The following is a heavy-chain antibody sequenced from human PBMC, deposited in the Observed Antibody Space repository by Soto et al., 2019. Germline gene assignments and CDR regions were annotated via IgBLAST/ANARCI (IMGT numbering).Heavy chain of an antibody. J-gene: IGHJ4*02. CDR1: GDSVSSNIGA. CDR3: ARARGYCSSNSCYPRRVFDD. CDR2: TYYRSKWYN. Sequence: SQTLSLTCSISGDSVSSNIGAWNWIRQSPSRGLEWLGRTYYRSKWYNDYAVSVKSRITINPDTSKNQFSLQLNSVTPEDTAVYYCARARGYCSSNSCYPRRVFDDWAQGTLVTVPS. V-gene: IGHV6-1*01. D-gene: IGHD2-2*01.